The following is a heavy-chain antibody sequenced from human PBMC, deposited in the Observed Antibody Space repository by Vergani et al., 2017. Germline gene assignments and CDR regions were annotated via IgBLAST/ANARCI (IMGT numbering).Heavy chain of an antibody. CDR3: ARTYGSGAVFDY. V-gene: IGHV2-70*04. D-gene: IGHD3-10*01. Sequence: QVTLKESGPALVKPTQTLTLTCTFSGFSLTTYGMRVSWIRQPPGKALEWLARIDWDDDTYYRTSLRTRLTISKDTFKNQVALTMTNMDPVDTATYFCARTYGSGAVFDYWGQGALVTVSS. CDR2: IDWDDDT. CDR1: GFSLTTYGMR. J-gene: IGHJ4*02.